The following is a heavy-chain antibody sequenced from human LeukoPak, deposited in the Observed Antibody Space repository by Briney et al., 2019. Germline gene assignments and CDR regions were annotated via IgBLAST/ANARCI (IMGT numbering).Heavy chain of an antibody. CDR1: GFPFSSHG. J-gene: IGHJ4*02. CDR2: ISPGGGPT. V-gene: IGHV3-23*01. CDR3: AKDGAWLRFDD. D-gene: IGHD5-12*01. Sequence: GGTLRLSCAGSGFPFSSHGMNWVRQAPGKGLEWVSGISPGGGPTYYADSVKGRFTISRDDSKNTLYLQMKSLRAEDTAVYYCAKDGAWLRFDDWGQGILVTVSS.